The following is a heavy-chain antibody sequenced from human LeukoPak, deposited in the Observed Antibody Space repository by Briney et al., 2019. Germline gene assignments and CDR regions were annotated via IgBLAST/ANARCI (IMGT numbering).Heavy chain of an antibody. D-gene: IGHD3-22*01. CDR1: GYSFTSSM. V-gene: IGHV5-51*01. J-gene: IGHJ4*02. CDR2: IDPGDSDT. CDR3: ARLYYDRSGYLDY. Sequence: GESLQFSGKGSGYSFTSSMIGCLRQMPEKRQECIGIIDPGDSDTRYNASFQCPVTISAAKSTRTAYLHSRRLEASDAYKYSRARLYYDRSGYLDYWGQGTLVTVSS.